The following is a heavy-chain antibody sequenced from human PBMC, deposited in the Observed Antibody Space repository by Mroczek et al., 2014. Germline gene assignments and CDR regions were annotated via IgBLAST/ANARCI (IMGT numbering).Heavy chain of an antibody. D-gene: IGHD3-22*01. CDR2: IYTSGST. J-gene: IGHJ6*03. Sequence: QVQLQQWGPGLVKPSQTLSLTCTVSGGSISSGSYYWSWIRQPAGKGLEWIGRIYTSGSTNYNPSLKSRVTMSVDTSKNQFSLKLSSVTAADTAVYYCARVMPDSSGYYPYYYYMDVWGKGTTVTGLL. CDR1: GGSISSGSYY. V-gene: IGHV4-61*02. CDR3: ARVMPDSSGYYPYYYYMDV.